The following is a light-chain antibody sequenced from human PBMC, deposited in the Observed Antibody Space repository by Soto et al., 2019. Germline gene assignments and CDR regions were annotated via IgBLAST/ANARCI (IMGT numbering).Light chain of an antibody. Sequence: QSALTQPASVSGSPGQSITISCTGTSSDVGGYNYVSWYQQHPGKAPRLMTYDVSYRPSGVSNRFSGSKSVNTASLTISGLQADDEADYYCSSYTSSSTPYVFGTGTKVTVL. V-gene: IGLV2-14*01. J-gene: IGLJ1*01. CDR2: DVS. CDR1: SSDVGGYNY. CDR3: SSYTSSSTPYV.